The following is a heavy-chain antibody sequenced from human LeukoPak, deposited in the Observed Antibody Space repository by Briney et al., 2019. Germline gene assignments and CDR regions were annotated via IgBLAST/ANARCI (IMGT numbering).Heavy chain of an antibody. D-gene: IGHD3-22*01. V-gene: IGHV1-46*01. Sequence: RASVKVSCKASGYTFTSYYMHWVRQAPGQGLERMGIINPSGGSTSYAQKFQGRVIMTRDTSTSTVYMELSSLRSEDTAVYYCARATYYYDSSGYSPLNDAFDIWGQGTMVTVSS. CDR2: INPSGGST. CDR3: ARATYYYDSSGYSPLNDAFDI. CDR1: GYTFTSYY. J-gene: IGHJ3*02.